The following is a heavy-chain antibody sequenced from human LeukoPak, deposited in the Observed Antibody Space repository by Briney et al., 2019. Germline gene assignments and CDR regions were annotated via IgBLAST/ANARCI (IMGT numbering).Heavy chain of an antibody. CDR2: IYSDGRT. D-gene: IGHD6-13*01. V-gene: IGHV3-53*01. CDR1: GLSVSNKY. J-gene: IGHJ4*02. Sequence: GGSLRLSCAASGLSVSNKYMSWVRQAPGKGLEWASFIYSDGRTYYTDSVTGRFTISRDNSKNTLYLQMNSLRTEDTAMYYCASASGREAAGYLLGLFDYWGQGTLVTVSS. CDR3: ASASGREAAGYLLGLFDY.